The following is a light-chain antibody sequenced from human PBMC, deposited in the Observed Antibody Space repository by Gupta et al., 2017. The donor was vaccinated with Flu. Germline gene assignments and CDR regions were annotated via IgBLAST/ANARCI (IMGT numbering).Light chain of an antibody. CDR2: DVS. V-gene: IGLV2-11*02. CDR1: SSDGGGYNY. Sequence: QSALTQPRSVSACPGQSVTISCTGTSSDGGGYNYVSWCQQYPGKAPKLMIFDVSKRPSGVPDRFSGSKSGNTASLTISGLQAEDEADYYCCSYAGAYTWVFGGGTKLTVL. J-gene: IGLJ2*01. CDR3: CSYAGAYTWV.